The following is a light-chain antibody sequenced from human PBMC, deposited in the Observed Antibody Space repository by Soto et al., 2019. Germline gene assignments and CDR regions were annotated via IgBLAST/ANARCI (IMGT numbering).Light chain of an antibody. CDR3: LQHNSYPIT. Sequence: DIQITQSPSTLSASVGDRVTITCRASQNINNWVTWYHQKPGKAPKLLIYDASSLESGVPSRFSGSGSGTEFTLTISSLQPEDFATYYCLQHNSYPITFGQVRRLEIK. V-gene: IGKV1-5*01. J-gene: IGKJ5*01. CDR2: DAS. CDR1: QNINNW.